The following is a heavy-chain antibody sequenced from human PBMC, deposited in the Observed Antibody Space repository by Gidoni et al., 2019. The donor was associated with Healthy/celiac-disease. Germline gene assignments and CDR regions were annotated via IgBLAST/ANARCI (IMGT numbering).Heavy chain of an antibody. Sequence: QLQLQESGPGLVKPSETLSLTCTVSGGSISSSSYYWGWLRQPPGKGLEWIGSIYYSGSTYYNPSLKSRVTISVDTSKNQFSLKLSSVTAADTAVYYCARPGGVPALLGGDGMDVWGQGTTVTVSS. CDR1: GGSISSSSYY. J-gene: IGHJ6*02. CDR3: ARPGGVPALLGGDGMDV. CDR2: IYYSGST. D-gene: IGHD2-2*01. V-gene: IGHV4-39*01.